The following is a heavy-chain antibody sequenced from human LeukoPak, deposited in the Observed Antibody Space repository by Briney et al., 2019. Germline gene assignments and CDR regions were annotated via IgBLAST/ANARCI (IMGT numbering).Heavy chain of an antibody. J-gene: IGHJ4*02. CDR1: GYTFTSYD. D-gene: IGHD2-2*02. CDR2: MNPNSGNT. CDR3: ARGRYCSSTSCYRRGLFDY. V-gene: IGHV1-8*01. Sequence: ASVKVSCKASGYTFTSYDIDWVRQATGQGLEWMGWMNPNSGNTGYAQKFQGRVTMTRNTSIGTAYMELSSLRSEDTAVYYCARGRYCSSTSCYRRGLFDYWGQGTLVTVSS.